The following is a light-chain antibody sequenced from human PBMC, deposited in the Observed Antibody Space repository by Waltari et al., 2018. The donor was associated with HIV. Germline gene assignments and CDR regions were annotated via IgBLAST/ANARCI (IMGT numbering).Light chain of an antibody. CDR1: APAFRTFNF. V-gene: IGLV2-14*03. CDR2: DVS. Sequence: QSALSQPASVSGSPGQSITFPCSGPAPAFRTFNFVSLYQRHEDVSPRLLIYDVSHRPSGISSRFSGSKSGNTASLTISGLQADDEAIYFCSSYSSSRLPIIFGGGTKVTVL. CDR3: SSYSSSRLPII. J-gene: IGLJ2*01.